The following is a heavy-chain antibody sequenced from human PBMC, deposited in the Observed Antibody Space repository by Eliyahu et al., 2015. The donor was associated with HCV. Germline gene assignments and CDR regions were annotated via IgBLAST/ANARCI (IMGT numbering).Heavy chain of an antibody. Sequence: QVQLVQSGAEVKKPGASVRVXCXTSGYSFTDYYMHWVRQAPGQGLEWIGWTNPNNGGTKYSQRFQDWVTLTTDTSISTGYMELSRLRADDTAIYYCARVGGGLQFYFDNWGQGTLVTVSS. CDR1: GYSFTDYY. D-gene: IGHD3-16*01. J-gene: IGHJ4*02. V-gene: IGHV1-2*04. CDR3: ARVGGGLQFYFDN. CDR2: TNPNNGGT.